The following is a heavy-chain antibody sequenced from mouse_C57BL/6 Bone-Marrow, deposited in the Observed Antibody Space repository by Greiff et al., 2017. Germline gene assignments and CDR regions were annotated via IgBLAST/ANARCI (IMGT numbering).Heavy chain of an antibody. CDR1: GYSIPSDY. Sequence: EVHLVESGPGLAKPSQTLSLTCSVTGYSIPSDYWNWIRKFPGNKLEYMGYISYSGSTYYNPSLKSRISITRDTSKNQYYLQLNSVTTEDTATYYCARGWLFAYWGQGTLVTVSA. CDR2: ISYSGST. D-gene: IGHD2-3*01. J-gene: IGHJ3*01. V-gene: IGHV3-8*01. CDR3: ARGWLFAY.